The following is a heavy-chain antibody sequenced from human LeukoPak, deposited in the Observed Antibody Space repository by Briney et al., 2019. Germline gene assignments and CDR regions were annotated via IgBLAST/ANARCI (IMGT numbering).Heavy chain of an antibody. CDR3: AKATSPYDHVWGTSD. Sequence: GKSLRLSCEASDITFSSYGMHWVRQAPGKGLEWVAVTSYNGRESYYVDSVKGRFTISRDNSKNTLYLQMNSVTTDDTAVYYCAKATSPYDHVWGTSDWGQGTLVTVSS. V-gene: IGHV3-30*18. J-gene: IGHJ4*02. D-gene: IGHD3-16*01. CDR1: DITFSSYG. CDR2: TSYNGRES.